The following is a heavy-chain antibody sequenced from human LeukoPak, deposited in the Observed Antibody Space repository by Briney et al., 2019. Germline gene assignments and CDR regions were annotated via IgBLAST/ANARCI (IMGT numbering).Heavy chain of an antibody. CDR2: IKQDGYEK. Sequence: GGSLRLSCAASGFTFNIYTMNWVRQAPGKGLEWVASIKQDGYEKYYVDSVKGRFIISRDNAKNSLYVRMNSLRAEDTAVYYCARDGYCTGGSCYADYWGPGTLVTVSS. CDR1: GFTFNIYT. V-gene: IGHV3-7*01. D-gene: IGHD2-15*01. J-gene: IGHJ4*02. CDR3: ARDGYCTGGSCYADY.